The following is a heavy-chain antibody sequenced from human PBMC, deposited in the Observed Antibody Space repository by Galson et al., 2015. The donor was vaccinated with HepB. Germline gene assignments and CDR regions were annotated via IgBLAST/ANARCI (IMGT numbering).Heavy chain of an antibody. V-gene: IGHV3-21*01. CDR3: ARVGPSGFFEDYYYGMDV. J-gene: IGHJ6*02. CDR1: GFTFSTYT. CDR2: ISSSSNYI. D-gene: IGHD3-3*01. Sequence: SLRLSCAASGFTFSTYTLTWVRQAPGKGLEWVSSISSSSNYIYYAGSVKGRFTITRDNAKNSLHLQVNSLRAEDTAVYYCARVGPSGFFEDYYYGMDVWGQGTTVTVSS.